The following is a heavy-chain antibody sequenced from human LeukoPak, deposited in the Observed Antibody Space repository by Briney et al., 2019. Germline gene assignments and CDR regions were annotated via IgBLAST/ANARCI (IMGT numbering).Heavy chain of an antibody. CDR3: AKHHFGDLLTHCDY. J-gene: IGHJ4*02. D-gene: IGHD3-10*01. CDR1: GFTFSNFA. V-gene: IGHV3-23*01. Sequence: QPGGSLRLSCVASGFTFSNFAMSWVRQAPGKGLEWVSAKRGSGYTYYADSVKGRFTISRDNSKNTLFLQLNSLRVEDTAIYYCAKHHFGDLLTHCDYWGQGPLVTVSS. CDR2: KRGSGYT.